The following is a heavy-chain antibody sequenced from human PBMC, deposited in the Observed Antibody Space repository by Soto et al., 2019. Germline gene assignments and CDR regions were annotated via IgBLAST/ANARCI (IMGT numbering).Heavy chain of an antibody. CDR2: ISWNSGSI. V-gene: IGHV3-9*01. J-gene: IGHJ4*02. D-gene: IGHD1-26*01. CDR3: AKDHPPYAPIVGASRFFDY. CDR1: GFTFDDYA. Sequence: EVQLVESGGGLVQPGRSLRLSCAASGFTFDDYAMHWVRQAPGKGLEWVSGISWNSGSIGYADSVKGRFTISRDNAKNSLYLQMNSLRAEDTALYYCAKDHPPYAPIVGASRFFDYWGQGTLVTVSS.